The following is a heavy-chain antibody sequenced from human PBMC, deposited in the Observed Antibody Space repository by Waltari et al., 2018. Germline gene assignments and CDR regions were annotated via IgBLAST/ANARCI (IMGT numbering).Heavy chain of an antibody. CDR3: ARVWSDSSGYDAFDI. CDR1: GGTFSSYA. D-gene: IGHD6-19*01. Sequence: QVQLVQSGAEVKKPGSSVKVSCKASGGTFSSYAISWVRQAPGQGLEWIGVLNQIVGTSIYAQKFQGRVTITADESTSTAYMELSSLRSEDTAVYYCARVWSDSSGYDAFDIWGQGTMVTVSS. J-gene: IGHJ3*02. CDR2: LNQIVGTS. V-gene: IGHV1-69*12.